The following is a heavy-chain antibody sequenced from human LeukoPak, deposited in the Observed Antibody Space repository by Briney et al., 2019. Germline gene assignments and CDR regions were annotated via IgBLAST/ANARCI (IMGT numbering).Heavy chain of an antibody. Sequence: GESLKISCKGSGYSFTSYWIGWVRQMPGKGLEWMGIIYPGDSDTRYSPSFQGQVTISADKSISTAYLQWSSLKASDTAMYYCARGQAYYDFWSGYYGGYSDYWGQGTLVTVSS. D-gene: IGHD3-3*01. CDR2: IYPGDSDT. J-gene: IGHJ4*02. CDR1: GYSFTSYW. V-gene: IGHV5-51*01. CDR3: ARGQAYYDFWSGYYGGYSDY.